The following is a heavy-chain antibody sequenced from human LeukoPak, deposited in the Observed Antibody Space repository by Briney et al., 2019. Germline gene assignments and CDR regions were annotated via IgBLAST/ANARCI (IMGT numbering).Heavy chain of an antibody. CDR1: GFTFSNYW. V-gene: IGHV3-7*03. CDR2: IGQDGSLK. J-gene: IGHJ4*02. Sequence: PGGSLRLSCAASGFTFSNYWMTWVRQTPGRELEWVANIGQDGSLKYYVDSVKGRFTISRDNAKKSLYLQMNSLRGEDTAVYYCATDRSGGVFDYWGQGTPVTVSS. D-gene: IGHD2-8*02. CDR3: ATDRSGGVFDY.